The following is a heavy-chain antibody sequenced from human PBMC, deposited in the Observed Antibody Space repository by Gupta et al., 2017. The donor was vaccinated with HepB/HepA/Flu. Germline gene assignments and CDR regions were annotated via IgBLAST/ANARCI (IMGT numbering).Heavy chain of an antibody. CDR1: EFTIRSYW. CDR2: IKKDGSQT. D-gene: IGHD6-19*01. CDR3: ARGCEQGLETTSSDI. Sequence: EVQLVDSGGGLVQPGGSLRLSCAASEFTIRSYWMTWVRQTPVKGLEWVANIKKDGSQTKYVGFVKCRFTISRDHANNLLSPQITSLSAPAPGVHYCARGCEQGLETTSSDIWGQGTGVHVSS. J-gene: IGHJ6*01. V-gene: IGHV3-7*01.